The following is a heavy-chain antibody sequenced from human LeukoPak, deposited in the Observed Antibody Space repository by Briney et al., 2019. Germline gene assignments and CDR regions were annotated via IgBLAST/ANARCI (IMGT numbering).Heavy chain of an antibody. CDR2: ISAYNGNT. J-gene: IGHJ1*01. CDR1: GYTFTSYG. CDR3: ARDSGGVVVAAIDFQH. D-gene: IGHD2-15*01. V-gene: IGHV1-18*01. Sequence: ASVKVSCKASGYTFTSYGISWVRQAPGQGLEWMGWISAYNGNTNYAQKFQGRVTMTRDTSISTAYMELCRLRSDDTAVYYCARDSGGVVVAAIDFQHWGQGTLVTVSS.